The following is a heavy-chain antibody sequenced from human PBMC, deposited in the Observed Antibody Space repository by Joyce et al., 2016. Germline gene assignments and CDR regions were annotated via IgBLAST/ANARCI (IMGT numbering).Heavy chain of an antibody. CDR2: LYSGGSS. Sequence: EVQLVESGGGLIQPGGSLRLSCAASGFNFTDNYYMNWVRQAPGKGLEWVSVLYSGGSSYYADSVKGRFTISRDNSKNTWYLQLNSLRAEDTAVYYCARDGRFGELLHWGQGTLVTVSS. J-gene: IGHJ4*02. CDR1: GFNFTDNY. D-gene: IGHD3-10*01. V-gene: IGHV3-53*01. CDR3: ARDGRFGELLH.